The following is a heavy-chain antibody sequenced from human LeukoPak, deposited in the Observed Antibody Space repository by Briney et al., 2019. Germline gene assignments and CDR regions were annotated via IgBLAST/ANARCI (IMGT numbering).Heavy chain of an antibody. CDR2: ISSSSSYI. J-gene: IGHJ4*02. V-gene: IGHV3-21*01. D-gene: IGHD1-1*01. CDR1: GFTFSSYS. CDR3: ARDLNWKFDY. Sequence: GGYLRLSCAASGFTFSSYSMNWVRQAPGKGLEWVSSISSSSSYIYYADSVKGRFTISRDNAKNSLYLQMNSLRAEDTAVYYCARDLNWKFDYWGQGTLVTVSS.